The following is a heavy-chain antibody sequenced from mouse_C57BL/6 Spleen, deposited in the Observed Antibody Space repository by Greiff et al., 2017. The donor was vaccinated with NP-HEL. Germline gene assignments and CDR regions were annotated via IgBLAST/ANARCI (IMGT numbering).Heavy chain of an antibody. V-gene: IGHV1-80*01. J-gene: IGHJ2*01. CDR1: GYAFSSYW. CDR2: IYPGDGDT. CDR3: ARLGYITTADYFDY. Sequence: VQLQQSGAELVKPGASVKISCKASGYAFSSYWMNWVKQRPGKGLEWIGQIYPGDGDTNYNGKFKGKATLTADKSSSTAYMQLSSLTSEDSAVYFCARLGYITTADYFDYWGQGTTLTVSS. D-gene: IGHD1-1*01.